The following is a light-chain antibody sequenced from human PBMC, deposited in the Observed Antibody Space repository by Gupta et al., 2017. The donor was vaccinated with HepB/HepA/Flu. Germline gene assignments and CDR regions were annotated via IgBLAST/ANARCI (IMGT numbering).Light chain of an antibody. V-gene: IGKV3-15*01. CDR1: ESVAYD. CDR2: GAS. Sequence: EIVMTQSPATLSVSPGERVSLSCRASESVAYDLAWYQQKPGQAPRLIIYGASNRATGIPARISGSGYEXEFTLTXSIRQYEDLAFYYGQHDHTLRTFGXGTKVEI. J-gene: IGKJ1*01. CDR3: QHDHTLRT.